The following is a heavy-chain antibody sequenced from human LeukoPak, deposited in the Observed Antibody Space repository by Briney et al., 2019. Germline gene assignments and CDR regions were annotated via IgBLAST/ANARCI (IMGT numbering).Heavy chain of an antibody. V-gene: IGHV4-34*01. CDR2: INHSGST. Sequence: SETLSLTCAVYGGSFSGYYWSWIRQPPGKGLEWIGEINHSGSTNYNPSLKSRVTISVDTSKNQFSLKLSSVTAADTAVYYCARVYDLAPIWFDPWGQGTLVTVSS. J-gene: IGHJ5*02. CDR3: ARVYDLAPIWFDP. D-gene: IGHD3-3*01. CDR1: GGSFSGYY.